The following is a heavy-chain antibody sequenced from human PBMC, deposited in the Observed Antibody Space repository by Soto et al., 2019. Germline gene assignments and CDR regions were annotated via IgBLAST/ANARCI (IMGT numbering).Heavy chain of an antibody. J-gene: IGHJ3*02. D-gene: IGHD3-22*01. V-gene: IGHV4-39*01. Sequence: QLQLQESGPGLVKPSETLSLTCTVSGGSISSSSYYWGWIRQPPGKGLEWIGSIYYSGSTYYNPSLKSRVTISVDTSKNQFSLKLSSVTAADTAVYYCARHTYYYDSSGQVAFDIWGQGTMVTVSS. CDR1: GGSISSSSYY. CDR2: IYYSGST. CDR3: ARHTYYYDSSGQVAFDI.